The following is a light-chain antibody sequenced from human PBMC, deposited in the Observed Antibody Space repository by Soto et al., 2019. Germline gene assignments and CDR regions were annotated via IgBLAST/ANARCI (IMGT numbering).Light chain of an antibody. CDR1: QSVGSDY. CDR3: QQYGSLYGT. CDR2: GAS. J-gene: IGKJ1*01. V-gene: IGKV3-20*01. Sequence: DIVLTQSPDTLSFSPGERATLSCRASQSVGSDYLAWYQQKPGQAPRIVIFGASGRATGIPDRFSGSGSGKALTLTISTLEPEDFAVYYCQQYGSLYGTFSKGTKVDIX.